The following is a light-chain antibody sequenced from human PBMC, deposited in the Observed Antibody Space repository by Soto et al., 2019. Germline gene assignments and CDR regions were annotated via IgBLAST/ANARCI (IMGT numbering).Light chain of an antibody. Sequence: EIALTQSPGTLSLSPGERATLSCRASQSVGSRFLAWYQQKPGQAPRLLISGTFSRATGIPDRFSGSGSGTDFTLTISRLEPEDFAVYYCQQYGTTFGQGTKVDIK. CDR2: GTF. CDR1: QSVGSRF. CDR3: QQYGTT. V-gene: IGKV3-20*01. J-gene: IGKJ1*01.